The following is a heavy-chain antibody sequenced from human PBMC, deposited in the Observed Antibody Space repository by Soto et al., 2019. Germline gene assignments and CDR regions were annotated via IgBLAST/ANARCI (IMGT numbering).Heavy chain of an antibody. CDR2: IIPIIGPA. D-gene: IGHD3-22*01. Sequence: QVQLVQSGAEVKRPGSSVKLSCKASGGTFTYYGISWVRQAPGQGLEWMGGIIPIIGPATYAQKFQGRLTDKAEQSTSTAYMELSSLGSEDTALYYCARDLGTTIAGPPRRETYGWLDPWGQGTLVTVSS. CDR3: ARDLGTTIAGPPRRETYGWLDP. J-gene: IGHJ5*02. CDR1: GGTFTYYG. V-gene: IGHV1-69*01.